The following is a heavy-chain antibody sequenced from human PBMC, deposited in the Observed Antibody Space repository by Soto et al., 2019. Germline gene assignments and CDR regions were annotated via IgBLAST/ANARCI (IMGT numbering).Heavy chain of an antibody. CDR2: TSHTGTT. J-gene: IGHJ4*02. D-gene: IGHD5-18*01. Sequence: SETLSLTCTVSGVSISSDYWTWIRQSPGNGLVLIAYTSHTGTTDYNPSLKSRVTISVVTFKNQFSLKLSSVTAADTAVYYCARHRYSYGVYYFDYWGQGTLVTVSS. V-gene: IGHV4-59*08. CDR3: ARHRYSYGVYYFDY. CDR1: GVSISSDY.